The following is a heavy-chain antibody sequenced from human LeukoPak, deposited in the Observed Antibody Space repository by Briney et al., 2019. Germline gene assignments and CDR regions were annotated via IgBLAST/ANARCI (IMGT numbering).Heavy chain of an antibody. V-gene: IGHV4-4*07. D-gene: IGHD3-9*01. Sequence: SETLSLTCTVSGGSISTYYWSWIRQPAGKGLEWIGRIYTSGSTNYNPSLKSRLTMSVDTSKNQFSLKLSSVTAADTAVYYCARVSLYYDILTGYSQGAFDIWGQGTMVTVSS. J-gene: IGHJ3*02. CDR2: IYTSGST. CDR1: GGSISTYY. CDR3: ARVSLYYDILTGYSQGAFDI.